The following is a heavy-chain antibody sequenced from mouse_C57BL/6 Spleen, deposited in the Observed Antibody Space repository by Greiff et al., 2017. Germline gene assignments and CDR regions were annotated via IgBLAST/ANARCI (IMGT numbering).Heavy chain of an antibody. V-gene: IGHV1-72*01. CDR1: GYTFTDYN. Sequence: QVQLQQSGPELVKPGASVKMSCKASGYTFTDYNMHWVKQRPGRGLEWIGRIDPNSGGTKYNEKFKSKATLTVDKPSSTAYMQLSSLTSEDSAVYYCARGGPYYYGSWAMDYWGQGTSVTVSS. CDR3: ARGGPYYYGSWAMDY. D-gene: IGHD1-1*01. CDR2: IDPNSGGT. J-gene: IGHJ4*01.